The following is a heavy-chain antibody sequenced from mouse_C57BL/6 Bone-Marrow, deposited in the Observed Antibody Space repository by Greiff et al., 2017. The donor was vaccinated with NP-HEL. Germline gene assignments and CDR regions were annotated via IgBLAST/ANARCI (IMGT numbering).Heavy chain of an antibody. CDR3: AARDWYFDV. J-gene: IGHJ1*03. CDR1: GFTFSSYG. CDR2: ISSGGSYT. Sequence: EVKLVESGGDLVKPGGSLKLSCAASGFTFSSYGMSWVRQTPDKRLEWVATISSGGSYTYYPDSVKGRFTISRDNAKNTLYLQMSSLKSEDTAMYYCAARDWYFDVWGTGTTVTVSS. V-gene: IGHV5-6*01.